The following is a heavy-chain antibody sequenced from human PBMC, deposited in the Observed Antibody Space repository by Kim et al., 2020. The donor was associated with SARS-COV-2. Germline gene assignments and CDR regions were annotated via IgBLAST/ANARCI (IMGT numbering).Heavy chain of an antibody. CDR3: ATEFRELDGSGIFDY. CDR2: IYNRGST. D-gene: IGHD3-10*01. Sequence: SETLSLTCTVSGGSINSGGYYWSWIRQYPGKGLEWIGYIYNRGSTFYNPSLESRTNISLDTSKNQFSLKLSSVTAADTAVYYCATEFRELDGSGIFDYWGQGTLVTLSS. CDR1: GGSINSGGYY. V-gene: IGHV4-31*03. J-gene: IGHJ4*02.